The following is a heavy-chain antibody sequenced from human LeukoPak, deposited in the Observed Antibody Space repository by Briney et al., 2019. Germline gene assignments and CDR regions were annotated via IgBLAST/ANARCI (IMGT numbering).Heavy chain of an antibody. CDR1: GGTFSSYX. CDR2: XIPIFGTA. D-gene: IGHD2-2*01. J-gene: IGHJ6*02. Sequence: ASVKVSCKASGGTFSSYXXSWVRQAPGQGLXWXGXXIPIFGTANYAQKFQGRVTITADESTSTAYMELSSLRSEDTAVYYCARDSPPSTYYYGMDVWGQGTTVTVSS. V-gene: IGHV1-69*13. CDR3: ARDSPPSTYYYGMDV.